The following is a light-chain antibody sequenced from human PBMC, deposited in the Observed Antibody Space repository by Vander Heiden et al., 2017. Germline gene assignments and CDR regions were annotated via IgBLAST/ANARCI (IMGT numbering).Light chain of an antibody. CDR2: GKN. V-gene: IGLV3-19*01. Sequence: SSELTQDPAVPVALGQTVRITCQGDSLRSYYASWYQQKPGQAHVLVIYGKNNRPSGIPDRCSGSSSGNTASLTITGAQAEDEADYYCNSRDSSGNHQVFGTGTKVTVL. J-gene: IGLJ1*01. CDR3: NSRDSSGNHQV. CDR1: SLRSYY.